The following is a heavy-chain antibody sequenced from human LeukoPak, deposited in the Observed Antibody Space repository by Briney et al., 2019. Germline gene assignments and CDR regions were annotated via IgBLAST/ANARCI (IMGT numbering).Heavy chain of an antibody. V-gene: IGHV3-23*01. CDR3: GKDPNGDYVGAFDF. CDR2: IRGTGGTT. J-gene: IGHJ3*01. Sequence: GRSLRLSCAASGFTFSDYALIWVRQAPGKGLEWISAIRGTGGTTYCADSVKGRCTISRDNSRNTVYLQMNSLRAEDTALYFCGKDPNGDYVGAFDFWGPGTMVTVSS. D-gene: IGHD4-17*01. CDR1: GFTFSDYA.